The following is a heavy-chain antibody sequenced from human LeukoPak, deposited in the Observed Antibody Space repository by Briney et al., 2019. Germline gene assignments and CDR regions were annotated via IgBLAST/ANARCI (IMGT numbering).Heavy chain of an antibody. D-gene: IGHD2-15*01. V-gene: IGHV1-69*13. CDR2: IIPIFGTA. Sequence: SVKLSCKASGGTFSSYAISWVRQAPGQGLEWMGGIIPIFGTANYAQKFQGRVTITADESTSTAYMELSSLRSEDTAMYYCEIGSRYYYYYYMDVWGKGTTVTVSS. CDR1: GGTFSSYA. J-gene: IGHJ6*03. CDR3: EIGSRYYYYYYMDV.